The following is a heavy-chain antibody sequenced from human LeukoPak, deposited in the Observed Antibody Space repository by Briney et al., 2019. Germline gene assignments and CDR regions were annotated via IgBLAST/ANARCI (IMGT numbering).Heavy chain of an antibody. V-gene: IGHV4-61*05. J-gene: IGHJ4*02. CDR3: ARSDYGDYEGGFDY. CDR2: IYYSGST. Sequence: SETLSLTCTVSGGSISTSNYYWGWIRQPPGKGLEWIGYIYYSGSTNYNPSLKSRVTISVDTSKNQFSLKLSSVTAADTAVYYCARSDYGDYEGGFDYWGQGTLVTVSS. CDR1: GGSISTSNYY. D-gene: IGHD4-17*01.